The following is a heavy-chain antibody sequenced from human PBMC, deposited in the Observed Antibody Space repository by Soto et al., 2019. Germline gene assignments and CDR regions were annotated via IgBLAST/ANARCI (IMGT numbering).Heavy chain of an antibody. V-gene: IGHV5-51*03. CDR2: IYPGDSDT. J-gene: IGHJ3*02. Sequence: EVQLVQSGAEVKKPGESLKISCKGSGYSFTSYWIGWVRQMPGPGLEWMGIIYPGDSDTRYSPSFQGQVTISAGKSISTAYLQWSSLKASDTAMYYCARPGPLGGYDLVAFDIWGQGTMVTVSS. CDR1: GYSFTSYW. CDR3: ARPGPLGGYDLVAFDI. D-gene: IGHD5-12*01.